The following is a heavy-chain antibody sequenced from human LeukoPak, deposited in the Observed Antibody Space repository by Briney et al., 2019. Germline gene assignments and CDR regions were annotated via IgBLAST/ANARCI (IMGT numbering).Heavy chain of an antibody. CDR3: ARAVVVISYYYYMDV. CDR1: GYTFTSYG. CDR2: ISAYNGNT. Sequence: ASVKVSCKAPGYTFTSYGISWVRQAPGQGLEWMGWISAYNGNTNYAQKLQGRVTMTTDTSTSTAYMELRSLRSDDTAVYYCARAVVVISYYYYMDVWGKGTTVTVSS. J-gene: IGHJ6*03. V-gene: IGHV1-18*01. D-gene: IGHD3-22*01.